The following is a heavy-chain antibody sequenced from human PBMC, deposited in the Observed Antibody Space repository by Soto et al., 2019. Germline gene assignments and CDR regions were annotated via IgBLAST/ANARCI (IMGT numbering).Heavy chain of an antibody. CDR2: ICPGDSDT. Sequence: GEYLRLSFKGSGYSFTSYWISWVRQMPGKGLEWMGIICPGDSDTRYSPSFQGQVTISVDKSISTAYLQWSTLKASDTAMYYCARGYCTTTICDPWFDPWGQGTLVTVSS. V-gene: IGHV5-51*01. J-gene: IGHJ5*02. CDR3: ARGYCTTTICDPWFDP. CDR1: GYSFTSYW. D-gene: IGHD2-2*01.